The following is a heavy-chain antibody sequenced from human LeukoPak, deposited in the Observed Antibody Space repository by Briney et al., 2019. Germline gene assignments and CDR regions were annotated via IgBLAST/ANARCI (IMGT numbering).Heavy chain of an antibody. J-gene: IGHJ5*02. D-gene: IGHD3-9*01. CDR1: GGTFSSYA. V-gene: IGHV1-69*05. Sequence: ASVKVSCKASGGTFSSYAISWVRQAPGQGLEWMGGTIPIFGTANYAQKFQGRVTITTDESTSTAYMELSSLRSEDTAVYYCARDSSYDILTGYTHYNWFDPWGQGTLVTVSS. CDR3: ARDSSYDILTGYTHYNWFDP. CDR2: TIPIFGTA.